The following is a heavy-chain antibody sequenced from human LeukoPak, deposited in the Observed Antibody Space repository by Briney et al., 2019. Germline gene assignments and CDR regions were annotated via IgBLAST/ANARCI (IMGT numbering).Heavy chain of an antibody. J-gene: IGHJ4*02. CDR2: INTKRGGT. CDR3: ARYGSGSYQHYFDY. D-gene: IGHD3-10*01. CDR1: GYTLTGYS. V-gene: IGHV1-2*02. Sequence: ASVKVSCTASGYTLTGYSMQCVRQAPGQGLERRGWINTKRGGTNYAQNFQGRVTMTRHTSISTAYMELSRLRSDDTAVYYCARYGSGSYQHYFDYWGQGTLVTVSS.